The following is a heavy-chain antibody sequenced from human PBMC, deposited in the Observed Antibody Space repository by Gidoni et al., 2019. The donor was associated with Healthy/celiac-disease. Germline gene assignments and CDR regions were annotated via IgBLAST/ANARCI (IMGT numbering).Heavy chain of an antibody. CDR1: GGTFSSYA. CDR3: ASNYYGSGSYYRYNWFDP. D-gene: IGHD3-10*01. CDR2: IIPIFGTA. V-gene: IGHV1-69*01. J-gene: IGHJ5*02. Sequence: QVQLVQSGAEVKKPGSSVKVSCKASGGTFSSYALSWVRQAPGQGLEWMGGIIPIFGTANYAQKFQGRVTITADESTSTAYMELSSLRSEDTAVYYCASNYYGSGSYYRYNWFDPWGQGTLVTVSS.